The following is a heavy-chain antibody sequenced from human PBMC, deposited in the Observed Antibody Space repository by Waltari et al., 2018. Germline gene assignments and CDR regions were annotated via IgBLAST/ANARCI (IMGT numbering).Heavy chain of an antibody. CDR2: IWYDGSNK. CDR3: ARGGRGYCSGGSCYLFDY. J-gene: IGHJ4*02. D-gene: IGHD2-15*01. V-gene: IGHV3-33*01. Sequence: QVQLVKSGGGVVQPGRSLRLSCAASGFTFSSYGMHWVRQAPGKGLEWVAVIWYDGSNKYYADSVKGRFTISRDNSKNTLYLQMNSLRAEDTAVYYCARGGRGYCSGGSCYLFDYWGQGTLVTVSS. CDR1: GFTFSSYG.